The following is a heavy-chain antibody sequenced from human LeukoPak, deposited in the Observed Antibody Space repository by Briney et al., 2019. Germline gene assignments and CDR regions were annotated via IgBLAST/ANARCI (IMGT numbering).Heavy chain of an antibody. V-gene: IGHV1-18*01. CDR2: ISAYNGNT. D-gene: IGHD5-24*01. CDR1: GYTFTSYG. Sequence: AASVKVSCKASGYTFTSYGISWVRQAPGQGLEWMGWISAYNGNTNCAQKLQGRVTMTIDTSTSTAYMELRSLRSDDTAVYYCAKDHEMASMKKGYWGQGTLVTVSS. CDR3: AKDHEMASMKKGY. J-gene: IGHJ4*02.